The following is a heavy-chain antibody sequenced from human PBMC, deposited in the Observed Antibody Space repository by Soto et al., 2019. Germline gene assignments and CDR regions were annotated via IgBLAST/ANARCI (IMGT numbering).Heavy chain of an antibody. D-gene: IGHD6-19*01. CDR3: ARVRAGAGTNYMDV. CDR2: IYYSGST. V-gene: IGHV4-59*01. CDR1: GGSISSYY. J-gene: IGHJ6*03. Sequence: SETLSLTCTVSGGSISSYYWSWIREPPGKGLEWIGYIYYSGSTNYNPSLKSRVTISVDTSKNQFSLKLSSVTAADTAVYYCARVRAGAGTNYMDVWGKGTTVTVSS.